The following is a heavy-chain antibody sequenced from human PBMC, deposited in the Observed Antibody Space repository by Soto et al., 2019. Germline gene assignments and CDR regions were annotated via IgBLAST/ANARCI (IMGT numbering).Heavy chain of an antibody. Sequence: ASVKVSCKASGYTFTSYGISWVRQAPGQGLERMGWISAYNGNTNYAQKLQGRVTMTTDTSTSTAYMELRSLRSDDTAVYYCARDAKYCSGGSCYWSWGQGTLVTVSS. J-gene: IGHJ4*02. CDR2: ISAYNGNT. V-gene: IGHV1-18*01. CDR1: GYTFTSYG. CDR3: ARDAKYCSGGSCYWS. D-gene: IGHD2-15*01.